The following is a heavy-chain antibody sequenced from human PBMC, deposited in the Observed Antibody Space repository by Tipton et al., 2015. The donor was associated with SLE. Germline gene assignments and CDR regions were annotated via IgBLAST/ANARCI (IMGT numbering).Heavy chain of an antibody. CDR3: AGTDFWGAHDY. CDR2: FYNTGTT. V-gene: IGHV4-61*02. J-gene: IGHJ4*02. CDR1: GGSISSGNYY. Sequence: TLSLTCTVSGGSISSGNYYWSWLRPPAGTTLEWIGRFYNTGTTSYNSSLKSRVTISIDTSKNQFALKVTSVTAAYTAVYYCAGTDFWGAHDYWGQGTLVTVSS. D-gene: IGHD3-3*01.